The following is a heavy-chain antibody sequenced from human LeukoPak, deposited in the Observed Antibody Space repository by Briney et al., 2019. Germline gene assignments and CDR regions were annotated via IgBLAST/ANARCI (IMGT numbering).Heavy chain of an antibody. D-gene: IGHD3-3*01. V-gene: IGHV2-70*11. CDR2: IDWDDDK. J-gene: IGHJ3*02. CDR3: ARIRAGYDFWSGYSPGAFDI. CDR1: GFSLSTSGMC. Sequence: SGPALVKPTQTLTLTCTFSGFSLSTSGMCVSWIRQPPGKALEWLARIDWDDDKYYSTSLKTRLTISKDTSENQVVLTMTNMDPVDTATYYCARIRAGYDFWSGYSPGAFDIWGQGTMVTVSS.